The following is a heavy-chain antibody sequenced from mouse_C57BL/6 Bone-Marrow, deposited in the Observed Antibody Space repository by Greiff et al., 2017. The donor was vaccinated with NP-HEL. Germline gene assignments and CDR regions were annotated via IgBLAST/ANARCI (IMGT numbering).Heavy chain of an antibody. D-gene: IGHD1-1*01. Sequence: VQLQQSGAELMKPGASVKLSCKATGYTFTGYWIEWVKQRPGHGLEWIGEILPGSGSTNYNEKFKGKATFTADTSSNTDYMQLSSLTTEDSAIYYCARREVYYYGSSVTGTAWFAYWGQGTLVTVSA. CDR2: ILPGSGST. CDR1: GYTFTGYW. J-gene: IGHJ3*01. V-gene: IGHV1-9*01. CDR3: ARREVYYYGSSVTGTAWFAY.